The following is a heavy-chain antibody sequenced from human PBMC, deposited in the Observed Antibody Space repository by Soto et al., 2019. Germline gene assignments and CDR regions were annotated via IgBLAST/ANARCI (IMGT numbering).Heavy chain of an antibody. CDR2: IIPILGIA. V-gene: IGHV1-69*04. Sequence: ASGYTFTSYAMHWVRQAPGQGLEWMGRIIPILGIANYAQKFQGRVTITRDTTASTVYMELSSLRSEDTAVYYCARDASPTHYYDTSAYDYWGQGTLVTVSS. CDR1: GYTFTSYA. J-gene: IGHJ4*02. CDR3: ARDASPTHYYDTSAYDY. D-gene: IGHD3-22*01.